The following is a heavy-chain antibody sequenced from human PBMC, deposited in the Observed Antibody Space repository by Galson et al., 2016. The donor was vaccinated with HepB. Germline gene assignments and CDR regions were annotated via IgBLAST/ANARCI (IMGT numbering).Heavy chain of an antibody. Sequence: PRLSCAASGFTFTSYAMSWVRQAPGKGLEWVSSISSSSSYIYYADSVKGRFTISRDNAKNSLYLQMNSLRAEDTAVYYCARVWGGGLDYWGQGTQVTVSS. CDR2: ISSSSSYI. V-gene: IGHV3-21*01. CDR1: GFTFTSYA. D-gene: IGHD3-16*01. CDR3: ARVWGGGLDY. J-gene: IGHJ4*02.